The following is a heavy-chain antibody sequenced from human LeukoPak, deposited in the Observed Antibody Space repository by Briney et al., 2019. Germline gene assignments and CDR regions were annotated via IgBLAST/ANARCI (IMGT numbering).Heavy chain of an antibody. D-gene: IGHD6-6*01. J-gene: IGHJ6*03. CDR2: ISGSGGST. Sequence: GGSLRLSCAASGFTFSSYAMTCVRQAPGKGLEWVSVISGSGGSTYYADSVKGRFTISRDNSKNTLYLQMNSLRAEDTAVYYCARDDVPPYEAARPRGGYYYYYYYMDVWGKGTTVTVSS. V-gene: IGHV3-23*01. CDR1: GFTFSSYA. CDR3: ARDDVPPYEAARPRGGYYYYYYYMDV.